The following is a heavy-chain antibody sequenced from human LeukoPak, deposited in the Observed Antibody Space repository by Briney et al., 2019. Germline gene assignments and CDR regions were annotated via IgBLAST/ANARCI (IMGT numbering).Heavy chain of an antibody. J-gene: IGHJ4*02. CDR3: ARGPPLDLRRKWLLDY. CDR1: GGSFSGYY. CDR2: INHSGST. Sequence: SETLSLPCAVYGGSFSGYYWSWIRQPPGEGLEWIGEINHSGSTNYNPSLKSRVTISVDTSKNQFSLKLSSVTAADTAVYYCARGPPLDLRRKWLLDYWGQGTLVTVSS. D-gene: IGHD5-12*01. V-gene: IGHV4-34*01.